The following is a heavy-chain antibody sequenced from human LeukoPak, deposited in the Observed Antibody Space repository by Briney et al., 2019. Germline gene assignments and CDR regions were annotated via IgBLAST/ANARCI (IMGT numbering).Heavy chain of an antibody. D-gene: IGHD6-19*01. Sequence: SVKVSCKASGGTFSSYAISWVRQAPGQGLEWMGGIIPIFGTANYAQKFQGRVTITADESTSTAYMELSSLRSEDTAVYYCASSNGGQWLTRYYFVYWGQGTLVTVSS. V-gene: IGHV1-69*13. CDR3: ASSNGGQWLTRYYFVY. J-gene: IGHJ4*02. CDR2: IIPIFGTA. CDR1: GGTFSSYA.